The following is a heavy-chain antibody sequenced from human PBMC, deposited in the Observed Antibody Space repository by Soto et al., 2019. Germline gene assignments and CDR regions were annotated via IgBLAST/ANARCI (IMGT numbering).Heavy chain of an antibody. CDR3: ARVEPYRGSYFFDY. J-gene: IGHJ4*02. V-gene: IGHV3-30-3*01. CDR2: ISYDGSNK. D-gene: IGHD1-26*01. CDR1: GFTFSSYA. Sequence: GGSLRLSCLASGFTFSSYAMLWVRQAPGKGLEWVAVISYDGSNKYYADSVKGRFTISRDNSKNTLYLQMNSLRAEDTAVYYCARVEPYRGSYFFDYCGKRTLVAV.